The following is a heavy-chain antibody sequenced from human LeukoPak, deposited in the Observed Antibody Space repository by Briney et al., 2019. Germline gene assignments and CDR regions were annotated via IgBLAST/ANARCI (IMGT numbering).Heavy chain of an antibody. CDR2: IYYSGNT. D-gene: IGHD6-13*01. CDR3: ARHLGPSTAAGTNDHYYMDV. Sequence: SETLSLTCTVSGDSISTSNSYWGWIRQPPGKGLEWIGSIYYSGNTYYNASLKSRVTISVDTSKNQFSLKLISVTAADTAVYYCARHLGPSTAAGTNDHYYMDVWGKGTTVTISS. J-gene: IGHJ6*03. CDR1: GDSISTSNSY. V-gene: IGHV4-39*01.